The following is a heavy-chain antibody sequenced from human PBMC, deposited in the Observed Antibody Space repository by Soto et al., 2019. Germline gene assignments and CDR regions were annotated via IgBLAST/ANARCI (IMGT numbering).Heavy chain of an antibody. CDR1: GFTFSSYA. J-gene: IGHJ4*02. CDR3: ANPASRYNYDILTGYDY. D-gene: IGHD3-9*01. Sequence: GGSLRLSCAASGFTFSSYAMSWVRQAPGKGLEWVSAISGSGGSTYYADSGKGRFTISRDNSKNTLYLQMNSLRAEDTAVYYCANPASRYNYDILTGYDYWGQGTLVTVSS. V-gene: IGHV3-23*01. CDR2: ISGSGGST.